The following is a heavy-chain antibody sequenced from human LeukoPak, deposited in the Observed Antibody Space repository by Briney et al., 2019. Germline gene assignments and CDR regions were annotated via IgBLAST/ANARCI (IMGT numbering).Heavy chain of an antibody. Sequence: SGPTLVNPTQALALTCTFSGFSLSTTGVGVGWIRQSPGKALEWLALIYWDDDKRYSPSLKNRLTITKDASKNLVVLTMTSVDPVDTATYYCAHRRGGYNWNHGDFDYWGQGTLVTVSS. V-gene: IGHV2-5*02. CDR1: GFSLSTTGVG. J-gene: IGHJ4*02. CDR3: AHRRGGYNWNHGDFDY. CDR2: IYWDDDK. D-gene: IGHD1-14*01.